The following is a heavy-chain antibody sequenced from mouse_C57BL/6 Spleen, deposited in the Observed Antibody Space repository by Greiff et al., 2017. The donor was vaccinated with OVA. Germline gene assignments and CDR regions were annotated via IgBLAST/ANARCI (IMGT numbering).Heavy chain of an antibody. D-gene: IGHD1-1*01. J-gene: IGHJ4*01. Sequence: VKLVESGPELVKPGASVKISCKASGYAFSSSWMNWVKQRPGKGLEWIGRIYPGDGDTNYNGKFKGKATLTADKSSSTAYMQLSSLTSEDSAVYFCSRAVESAMDYWGQGTSVTVSS. CDR3: SRAVESAMDY. CDR2: IYPGDGDT. CDR1: GYAFSSSW. V-gene: IGHV1-82*01.